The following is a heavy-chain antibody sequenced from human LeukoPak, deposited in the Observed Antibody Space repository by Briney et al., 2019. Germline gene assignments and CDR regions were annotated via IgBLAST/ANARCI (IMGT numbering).Heavy chain of an antibody. CDR2: ISFDATKE. J-gene: IGHJ3*02. Sequence: PGGSLRLSCAASGFTFSNYAMHWVRQAPGKGLEWVAVISFDATKEYFGKSVKGRFTISRDNSKSMLFLQMHSLRVEDTALYFCARFKVGSNTTQKNAFDIWGRGTVVTVSS. D-gene: IGHD1-26*01. CDR3: ARFKVGSNTTQKNAFDI. V-gene: IGHV3-30*01. CDR1: GFTFSNYA.